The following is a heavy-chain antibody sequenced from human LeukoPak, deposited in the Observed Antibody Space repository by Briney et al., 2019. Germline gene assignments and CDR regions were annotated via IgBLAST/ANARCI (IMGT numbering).Heavy chain of an antibody. Sequence: KASETLSLTCAVYGGSFSNYYWSWIRQPPGKGLEWIGEIKHSGSTNYNPSLESRVTISVDASKNEFSLKLSSVTAADTAVYYCARLFTRYYYYMHVWGKGTTVTISS. CDR1: GGSFSNYY. CDR2: IKHSGST. CDR3: ARLFTRYYYYMHV. J-gene: IGHJ6*03. D-gene: IGHD2-15*01. V-gene: IGHV4-34*01.